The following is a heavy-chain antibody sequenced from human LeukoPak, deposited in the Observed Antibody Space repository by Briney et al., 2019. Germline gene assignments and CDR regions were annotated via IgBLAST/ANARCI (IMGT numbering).Heavy chain of an antibody. J-gene: IGHJ4*02. CDR2: IYTSGST. CDR1: GGSISSGSYY. D-gene: IGHD2-8*02. CDR3: ARGPPVWYYFDY. Sequence: SQTLSLTCTVSGGSISSGSYYWSWIRQPAGKGLEWIGRIYTSGSTNYNPSLKSRVTISVDTSKNQFSLKLSSVTAADTAVYYCARGPPVWYYFDYWGQGTLVTVSS. V-gene: IGHV4-61*02.